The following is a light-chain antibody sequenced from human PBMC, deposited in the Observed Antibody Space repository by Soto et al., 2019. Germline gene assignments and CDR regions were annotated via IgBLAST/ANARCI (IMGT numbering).Light chain of an antibody. CDR3: CAYSTSGTHV. J-gene: IGLJ1*01. CDR2: DVN. Sequence: SALTQPASVSGSPGQSITFSCTGTSSDGGSYDYVSWHQQHPGKAPKLIIYDVNNRPSGVPSRFSGSKSGNTASLIISGLQTEDEADYYCCAYSTSGTHVFGTG. CDR1: SSDGGSYDY. V-gene: IGLV2-14*03.